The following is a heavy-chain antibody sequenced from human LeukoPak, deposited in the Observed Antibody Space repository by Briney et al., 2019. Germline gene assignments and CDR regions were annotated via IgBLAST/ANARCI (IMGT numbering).Heavy chain of an antibody. J-gene: IGHJ4*02. D-gene: IGHD3-10*01. CDR1: GGSFSGYY. CDR2: INHSGST. Sequence: SETLSLTCAVYGGSFSGYYWSWIRQPPGKGLEWIGEINHSGSTNYNPSLKSRVTISVDTSKNQFSLKLSSVTAADTAVYYCARGGHMVRGVSRDYWGQGTLVTVSS. V-gene: IGHV4-34*01. CDR3: ARGGHMVRGVSRDY.